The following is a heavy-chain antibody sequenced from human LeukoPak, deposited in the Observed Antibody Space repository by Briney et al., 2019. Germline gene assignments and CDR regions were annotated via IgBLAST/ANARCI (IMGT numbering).Heavy chain of an antibody. V-gene: IGHV3-72*01. D-gene: IGHD2-2*01. Sequence: GGSLRLSCAASGFTFSDHYMDWVRQAPGKGLEWVGRIRNKANSYTTEYAASVKGRFTISRDDSKNSLYLQMNSLKIGDTAVYYCVRADTNYYFDYWGQGTLVTVSS. CDR3: VRADTNYYFDY. CDR2: IRNKANSYTT. CDR1: GFTFSDHY. J-gene: IGHJ4*02.